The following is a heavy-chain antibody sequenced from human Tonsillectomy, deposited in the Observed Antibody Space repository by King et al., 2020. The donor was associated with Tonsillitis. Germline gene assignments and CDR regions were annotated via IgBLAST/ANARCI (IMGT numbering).Heavy chain of an antibody. CDR3: ARDRIAVAGRYYYYYGVDV. J-gene: IGHJ6*02. CDR2: TYYRSKWYN. V-gene: IGHV6-1*01. Sequence: VQLQQSGPGLVKPSQTLSLTCAISGDSVSSNSAAWNWIRQSPSRGLEWLGRTYYRSKWYNHYAVSVKSRITINPDTSRNQFSLQLNSVTPEDTAVYYCARDRIAVAGRYYYYYGVDVWGQGTPVTVSS. D-gene: IGHD6-19*01. CDR1: GDSVSSNSAA.